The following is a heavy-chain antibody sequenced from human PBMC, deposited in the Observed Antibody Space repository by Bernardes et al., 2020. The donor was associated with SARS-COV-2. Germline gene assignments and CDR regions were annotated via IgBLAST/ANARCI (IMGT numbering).Heavy chain of an antibody. Sequence: SVKVSCKASGGTFSSYAISWVRQAPGQGLEWMGRIIPIFGTANYAQKFQGRVTITADESTSTAYMELSSLRSEDTAVYYCARDGRHRGGIFDYWGQGTLVTVSS. J-gene: IGHJ4*02. D-gene: IGHD3-10*01. CDR3: ARDGRHRGGIFDY. CDR2: IIPIFGTA. CDR1: GGTFSSYA. V-gene: IGHV1-69*13.